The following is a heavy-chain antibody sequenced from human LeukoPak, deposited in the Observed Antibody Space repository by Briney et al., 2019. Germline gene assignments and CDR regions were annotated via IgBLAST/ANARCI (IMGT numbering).Heavy chain of an antibody. CDR3: AVSITMVRGRHSRNIDY. CDR2: IFHTGST. CDR1: GDSISSSDW. V-gene: IGHV4-4*02. Sequence: SETLSLTCTVSGDSISSSDWWNWVRQPPGKGLEWIGEIFHTGSTNYNPSLKSRVTISVDTSKNQFSLKLSSVTAADTAVYYCAVSITMVRGRHSRNIDYWGQGTLVTVSS. D-gene: IGHD3-10*01. J-gene: IGHJ4*02.